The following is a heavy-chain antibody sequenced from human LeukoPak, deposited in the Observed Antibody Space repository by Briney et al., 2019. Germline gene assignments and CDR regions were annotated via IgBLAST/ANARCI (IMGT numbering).Heavy chain of an antibody. J-gene: IGHJ4*02. Sequence: GGSLRLSCAASGFTFSSIGMHWVRQAPVRGLEWVAVIWDDGSKKYYADSGKARFTIARDNTKNTVYLQMDSLRAEDTALYYCARDLGRGNTPFDYWGQGTLVTVSS. D-gene: IGHD3-16*01. CDR2: IWDDGSKK. V-gene: IGHV3-33*01. CDR1: GFTFSSIG. CDR3: ARDLGRGNTPFDY.